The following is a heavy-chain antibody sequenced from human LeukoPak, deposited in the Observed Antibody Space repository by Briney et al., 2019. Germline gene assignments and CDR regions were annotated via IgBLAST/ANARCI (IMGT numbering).Heavy chain of an antibody. CDR3: ASKSSEASWRVTAAGKNYYYGMDV. D-gene: IGHD6-13*01. CDR2: ISAYNGNT. V-gene: IGHV1-18*01. Sequence: GASVKASCKASGYTFTHYAINWVRQAPGQGLEWMGWISAYNGNTNYAQKLQGRVTMTTDTSTSTAYMELRSLRSDDTAVYYCASKSSEASWRVTAAGKNYYYGMDVWGQGTTVTVSS. J-gene: IGHJ6*02. CDR1: GYTFTHYA.